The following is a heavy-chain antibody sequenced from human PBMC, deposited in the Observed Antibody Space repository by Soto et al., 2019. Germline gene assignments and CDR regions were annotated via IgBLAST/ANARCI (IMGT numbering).Heavy chain of an antibody. CDR3: AHHTITPVTNWFDP. CDR1: GFSLTTSGVG. J-gene: IGHJ5*02. V-gene: IGHV2-5*01. Sequence: SGPTLVNPTQTLPLTCTFSGFSLTTSGVGVGWIRQPPGKALEWLALIYWNDDKRYSPSLKGRLTITKDTSKNQVVLAMTNMDPVDTATYYCAHHTITPVTNWFDPWGLGTLVTVSS. CDR2: IYWNDDK. D-gene: IGHD1-20*01.